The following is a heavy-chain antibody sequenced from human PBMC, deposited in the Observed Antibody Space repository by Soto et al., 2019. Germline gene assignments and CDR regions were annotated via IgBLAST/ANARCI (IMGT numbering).Heavy chain of an antibody. CDR1: GGTFSSYA. CDR2: IIPIFGTA. Sequence: QVQLGQSWAEVKKPGSSVKVSCKASGGTFSSYAISCVRQAPVQGLEWMGGIIPIFGTANYAQKFQGRVTITADESTSTAYMELSSLLSEDTAVYYCARGSAAGIGYWGQGTLVTVSS. D-gene: IGHD6-13*01. V-gene: IGHV1-69*01. CDR3: ARGSAAGIGY. J-gene: IGHJ4*02.